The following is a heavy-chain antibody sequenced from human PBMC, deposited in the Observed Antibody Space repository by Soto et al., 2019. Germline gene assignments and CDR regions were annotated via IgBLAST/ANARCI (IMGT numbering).Heavy chain of an antibody. CDR2: INHSGST. V-gene: IGHV4-34*01. J-gene: IGHJ5*02. Sequence: QVQLQQWGAGLLKPSETLSLTCAVYGGSFSGYYWSWIRQPPGKGLEWIGEINHSGSTNYNTSLKSRLTISVDTSKNQFSLKLSSVTAADTAVYYCASSGWYDPWGQGTLVTVSS. CDR1: GGSFSGYY. CDR3: ASSGWYDP. D-gene: IGHD6-19*01.